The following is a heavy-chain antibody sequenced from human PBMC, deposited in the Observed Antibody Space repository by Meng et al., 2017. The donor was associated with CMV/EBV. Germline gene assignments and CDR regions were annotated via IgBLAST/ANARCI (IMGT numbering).Heavy chain of an antibody. D-gene: IGHD3-22*01. Sequence: CDFYLSWIRQPPGKGLELSGYIYYSGSTYYNPSLKSRVTISVDTSKNQFSLKLSSVTAADTAVYYCASYYYDSSGYYPPWMYYFDYWGQGTLVTVSS. CDR1: CDFY. V-gene: IGHV4-30-4*01. CDR3: ASYYYDSSGYYPPWMYYFDY. CDR2: IYYSGST. J-gene: IGHJ4*02.